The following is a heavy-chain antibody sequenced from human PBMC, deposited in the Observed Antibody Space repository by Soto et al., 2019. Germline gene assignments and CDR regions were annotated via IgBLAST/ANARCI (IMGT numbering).Heavy chain of an antibody. D-gene: IGHD3-10*01. Sequence: SETLSLTCTVSGGSISSYYWSWIRQPPGKGLEWIGYIYYSGSTNYNPSLKSRVTISVDTSKNQFSLKLSSVTAADTAVYYCARDGSTLNYGMDVWGKGTTVTVSS. CDR2: IYYSGST. V-gene: IGHV4-59*01. J-gene: IGHJ6*04. CDR3: ARDGSTLNYGMDV. CDR1: GGSISSYY.